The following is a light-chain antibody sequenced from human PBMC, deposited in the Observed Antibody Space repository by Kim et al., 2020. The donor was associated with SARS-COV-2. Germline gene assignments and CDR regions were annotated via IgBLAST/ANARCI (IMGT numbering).Light chain of an antibody. Sequence: LSHGERAALSCRASQGVKNYLAWYQQKPGQSPRLLIYGASNRATGIPARFSGGGSGTDFTLTISSLEPEDFAVYYCQQRGDWPLTFGGGTKLEI. V-gene: IGKV3-11*01. CDR1: QGVKNY. J-gene: IGKJ4*01. CDR3: QQRGDWPLT. CDR2: GAS.